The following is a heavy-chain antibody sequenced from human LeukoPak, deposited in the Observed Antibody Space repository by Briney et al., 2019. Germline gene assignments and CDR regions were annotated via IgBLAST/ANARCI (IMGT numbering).Heavy chain of an antibody. Sequence: TSETLSLTCIVSGYSISTGYYWGWIRQPPGKGLEWIGSIYHSGSTYQNPSLKSRVTISVDTSKNQFSLKLSSVTAADTAMYFCARGGGLYWFDPWGQGTLVTVSS. CDR1: GYSISTGYY. V-gene: IGHV4-38-2*02. CDR2: IYHSGST. J-gene: IGHJ5*02. CDR3: ARGGGLYWFDP. D-gene: IGHD2-15*01.